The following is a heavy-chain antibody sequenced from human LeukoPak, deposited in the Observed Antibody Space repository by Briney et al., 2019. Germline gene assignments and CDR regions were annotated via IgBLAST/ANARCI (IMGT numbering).Heavy chain of an antibody. CDR1: GYNFISYG. D-gene: IGHD3-3*02. V-gene: IGHV1-18*01. Sequence: GASVKVSCKASGYNFISYGISWVRLVPGQGLEWMGWISAYSGDTNYAQRFQGRVTMSTDTSTDTAYMKLRSLKSEDTAVYYCARNAFKTSSENYFDFWGRGTLVTVSS. CDR3: ARNAFKTSSENYFDF. CDR2: ISAYSGDT. J-gene: IGHJ4*02.